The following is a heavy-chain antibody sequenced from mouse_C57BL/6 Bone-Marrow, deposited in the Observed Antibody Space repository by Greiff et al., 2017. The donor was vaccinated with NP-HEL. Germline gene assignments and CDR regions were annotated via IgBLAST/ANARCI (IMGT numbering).Heavy chain of an antibody. Sequence: EVHLVESGGGLVQPGGSLKLSCAASGFTFSDYYMYWVRQTPEKRLEWVAYISNGGGSTYYPDTVKGRFTISRDNAKNTLYLQMSRLKSEDTAMYYCASGYFDVWGTGTTVTVSS. V-gene: IGHV5-12*01. CDR2: ISNGGGST. CDR1: GFTFSDYY. J-gene: IGHJ1*03. CDR3: ASGYFDV.